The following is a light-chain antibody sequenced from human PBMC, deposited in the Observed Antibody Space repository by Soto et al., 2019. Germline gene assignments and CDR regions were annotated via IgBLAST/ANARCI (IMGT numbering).Light chain of an antibody. CDR2: DAS. CDR3: QQSYIFLT. J-gene: IGKJ4*01. CDR1: RYIGTS. Sequence: DIQMTQSPSSLSASVGDRGTINCRASRYIGTSLNCYQQRPATAPKLLIYDASTLQRGVRSRFSGSGSGTDFTLTISSLQPEDFATYYYQQSYIFLTFGGGTKIEIK. V-gene: IGKV1-39*01.